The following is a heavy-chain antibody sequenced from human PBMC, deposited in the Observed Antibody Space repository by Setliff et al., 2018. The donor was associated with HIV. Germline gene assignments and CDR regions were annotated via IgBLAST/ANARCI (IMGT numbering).Heavy chain of an antibody. J-gene: IGHJ4*02. Sequence: SETLSLTCTVSGGSISSSSYYWGWIRQPPGKGLERIGSIYYSGSTYYNPSLKSRVTISVDTSKNQFSLKLSSVTAADTSVYYCATYSSSWPDYWGQGTLVTVS. V-gene: IGHV4-39*01. CDR2: IYYSGST. D-gene: IGHD6-13*01. CDR3: ATYSSSWPDY. CDR1: GGSISSSSYY.